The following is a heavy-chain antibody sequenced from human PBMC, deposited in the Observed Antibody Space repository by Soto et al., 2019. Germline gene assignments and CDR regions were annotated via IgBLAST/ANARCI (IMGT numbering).Heavy chain of an antibody. Sequence: SETLSLTCTVSGGSISSSSYYWGWIRQPPGKGLEWIGSIYYSGSTYYNPSLKSRVTISVDTSKNQFSLKLSSVTAADTAVYYCARGYDILTGYYNPYFDYWGQGTLVTVSS. CDR2: IYYSGST. D-gene: IGHD3-9*01. J-gene: IGHJ4*02. CDR1: GGSISSSSYY. CDR3: ARGYDILTGYYNPYFDY. V-gene: IGHV4-39*01.